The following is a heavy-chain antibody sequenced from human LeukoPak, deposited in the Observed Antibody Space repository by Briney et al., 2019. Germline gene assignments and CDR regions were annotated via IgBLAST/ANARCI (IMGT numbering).Heavy chain of an antibody. D-gene: IGHD3-9*01. J-gene: IGHJ4*02. CDR2: VDPEDGET. CDR3: ATDRWGLRYFDWLDY. V-gene: IGHV1-69-2*01. CDR1: GYTFTDYY. Sequence: GASVKVSCKASGYTFTDYYMHWVQQAPGKGLEWMGRVDPEDGETIYAQKFQGRVTMTEDTSTDTAYMELSSLRSEDTAVYYCATDRWGLRYFDWLDYWGQGTLVTVSS.